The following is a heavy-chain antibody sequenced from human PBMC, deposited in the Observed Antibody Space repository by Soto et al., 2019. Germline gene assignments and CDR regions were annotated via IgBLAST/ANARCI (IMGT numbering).Heavy chain of an antibody. CDR2: ISDTGTRT. CDR1: GFTFSSAA. CDR3: AKTLDIHYKNWFDP. V-gene: IGHV3-23*01. D-gene: IGHD4-4*01. J-gene: IGHJ5*02. Sequence: GGSLRLSCVAAGFTFSSAAMNWVRQAPGKGLEWVSIISDTGTRTHYADSVKGRFTISRDNSKNTLYLDMNSLRAEDTAVYYCAKTLDIHYKNWFDPWGQGTLVTVSS.